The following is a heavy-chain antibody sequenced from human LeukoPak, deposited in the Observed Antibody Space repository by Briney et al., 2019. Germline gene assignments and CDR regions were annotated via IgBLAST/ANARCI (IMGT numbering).Heavy chain of an antibody. J-gene: IGHJ4*02. CDR3: AKEGRGFRYYYDSSGYPDY. CDR1: GFTFSSYA. V-gene: IGHV3-23*01. D-gene: IGHD3-22*01. Sequence: GGSLRLSCAASGFTFSSYAMSWVRQAPGKGLEWVSAISGSGGSTYYADSVKGRFTISRDNSKNTLYLQMNSLRAEDTAVYYCAKEGRGFRYYYDSSGYPDYWGQGTLVTVSS. CDR2: ISGSGGST.